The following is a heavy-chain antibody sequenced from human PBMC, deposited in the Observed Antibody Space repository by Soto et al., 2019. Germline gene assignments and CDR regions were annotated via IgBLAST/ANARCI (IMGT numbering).Heavy chain of an antibody. CDR2: IYYSGST. Sequence: QVQLQESGPGLVKPSQTLSLTCTVSGGSISSGGYYWSWIRQHPGKGLEWIGYIYYSGSTYYNPTLKSRVTISVVTSKIQFSLKLSSVTAADTAVYYCARDATYYYDSSGYHDAFDIWGQGTMVTVSS. CDR1: GGSISSGGYY. CDR3: ARDATYYYDSSGYHDAFDI. V-gene: IGHV4-31*03. D-gene: IGHD3-22*01. J-gene: IGHJ3*02.